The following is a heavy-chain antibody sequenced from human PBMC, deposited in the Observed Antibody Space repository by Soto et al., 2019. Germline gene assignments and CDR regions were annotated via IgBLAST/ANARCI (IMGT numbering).Heavy chain of an antibody. J-gene: IGHJ4*02. CDR2: ISRSGSTI. Sequence: GGSLRLSCAASGFPFSTYSMNWVRQAPGKGLECLSYISRSGSTIYYADSVKGRFTISRDNAKNSLYLQMNSLRDEDTAVYYCARDKDFSLDYWGQGTLVTVSS. CDR1: GFPFSTYS. CDR3: ARDKDFSLDY. V-gene: IGHV3-48*02.